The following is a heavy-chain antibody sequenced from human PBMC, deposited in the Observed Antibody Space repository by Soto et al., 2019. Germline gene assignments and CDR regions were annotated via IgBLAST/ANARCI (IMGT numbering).Heavy chain of an antibody. D-gene: IGHD3-10*01. CDR1: GGSISSGGYS. CDR2: IYHSGST. CDR3: ARGRGELLRSSWFDP. Sequence: QLQLQESGSGLVKPSQTLSLTCAVSGGSISSGGYSWSWIRQPPGKGLEWIGYIYHSGSTYYNPSLTSRVTISVERSKNQFSLKLSSVTAADTAVYYCARGRGELLRSSWFDPWGQGTLVTVSS. V-gene: IGHV4-30-2*01. J-gene: IGHJ5*02.